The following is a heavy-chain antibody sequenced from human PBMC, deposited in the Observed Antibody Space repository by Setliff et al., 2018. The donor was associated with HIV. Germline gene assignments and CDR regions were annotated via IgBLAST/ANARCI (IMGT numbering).Heavy chain of an antibody. Sequence: KTSETLSLTCTVSGGSISSYYRSWIRQPPGKGLEWIGYIYTSGSTNYNPSLKSRVTISVDTSKNQFSLKLSSVTAADTAVYYCARGLSFYDPGGFDYWGQGTRVTVSS. CDR1: GGSISSYY. V-gene: IGHV4-4*09. CDR2: IYTSGST. CDR3: ARGLSFYDPGGFDY. D-gene: IGHD3-22*01. J-gene: IGHJ4*02.